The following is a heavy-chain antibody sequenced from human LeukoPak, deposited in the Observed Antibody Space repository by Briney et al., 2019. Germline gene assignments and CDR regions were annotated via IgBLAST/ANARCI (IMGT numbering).Heavy chain of an antibody. CDR1: GFTFDDYA. CDR3: AKGRKATVTSDFDY. Sequence: GRSLRLSCAASGFTFDDYAIHWVRQAPGKGLEWVSGISWNSGSIGYADSVKGRFTISRDNAKNSLYLQMNSLRAEDMALYYCAKGRKATVTSDFDYWGQGTLVTVSS. J-gene: IGHJ4*02. CDR2: ISWNSGSI. V-gene: IGHV3-9*03. D-gene: IGHD4-17*01.